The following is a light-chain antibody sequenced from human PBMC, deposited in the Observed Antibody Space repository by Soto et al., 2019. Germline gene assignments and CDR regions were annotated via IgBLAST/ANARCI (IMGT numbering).Light chain of an antibody. V-gene: IGKV1-39*01. Sequence: DIQITQSPSSLSASVGDRVTITCRASQSVSSYLNWYQQKVGKAPNILIYAASSLQSGVPSRFSGSGSGTDFTLTISSLQPEDFETYYCQQSYTSPHTFGQGTKVDIK. CDR2: AAS. CDR3: QQSYTSPHT. J-gene: IGKJ2*01. CDR1: QSVSSY.